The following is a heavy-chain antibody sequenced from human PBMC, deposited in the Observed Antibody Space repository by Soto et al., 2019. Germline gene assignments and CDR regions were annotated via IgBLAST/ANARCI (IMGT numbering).Heavy chain of an antibody. V-gene: IGHV3-23*01. J-gene: IGHJ4*02. Sequence: EVQLLESGGDLVQPGGSLRLSCAASGFSFGGYGMSWVRQAPGKGLEWVSALSGSGSTTYYADSVRGRFIISRDNSRDTLFLQMNSLRAEDKAVYFCAKASKGYTGYDLDYWGQGTVATVSP. CDR2: LSGSGSTT. CDR3: AKASKGYTGYDLDY. D-gene: IGHD5-12*01. CDR1: GFSFGGYG.